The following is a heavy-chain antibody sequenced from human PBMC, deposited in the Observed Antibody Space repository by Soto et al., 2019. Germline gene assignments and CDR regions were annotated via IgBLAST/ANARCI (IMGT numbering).Heavy chain of an antibody. J-gene: IGHJ6*02. V-gene: IGHV1-69*01. CDR1: GGTFGSYA. CDR2: IIPITATA. CDR3: ARSQGSSTSLEIYYYYCYGMDV. Sequence: QVQLVQSGAEVKKPGSSVKVSCKASGGTFGSYAISWVRQAPGQGLEWMGGIIPITATANYAQKFQGRVTLTADESTSTASMQLSSLRSEDTAVYYCARSQGSSTSLEIYYYYCYGMDVWGQGTTVTVSS. D-gene: IGHD2-2*01.